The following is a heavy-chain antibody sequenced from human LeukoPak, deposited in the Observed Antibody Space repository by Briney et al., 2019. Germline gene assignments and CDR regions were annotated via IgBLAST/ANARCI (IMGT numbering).Heavy chain of an antibody. J-gene: IGHJ4*02. CDR2: IWYDGSNK. CDR3: ARGSNGGAPSPYYFDY. D-gene: IGHD3-16*01. Sequence: GRSLRLSCAASGFTFSSYGMHWVRQAPGKGLEWVAVIWYDGSNKYYADSVKGRFTISRDNFKNTLYLQMNSLRAEDTAVYYCARGSNGGAPSPYYFDYWGQGTLVTVSS. CDR1: GFTFSSYG. V-gene: IGHV3-33*01.